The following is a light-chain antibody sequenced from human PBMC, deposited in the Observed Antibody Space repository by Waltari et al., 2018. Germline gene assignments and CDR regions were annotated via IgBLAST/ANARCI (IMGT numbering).Light chain of an antibody. V-gene: IGLV10-54*01. CDR1: SNNVGNEG. J-gene: IGLJ3*02. Sequence: QAGLTQPPSVSKGLRQTATLTCTGNSNNVGNEGAAWLQQHQGHPPKLLSFRNNTRPSGISEGFSESRSGNTASLTITGLQAEDEADYYCSAWDSSISVWVFGGGTKLTVL. CDR2: RNN. CDR3: SAWDSSISVWV.